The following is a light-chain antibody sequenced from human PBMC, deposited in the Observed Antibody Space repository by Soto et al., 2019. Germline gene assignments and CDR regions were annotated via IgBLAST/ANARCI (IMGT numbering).Light chain of an antibody. CDR1: QSVSTN. V-gene: IGKV3-15*01. CDR2: AAS. CDR3: QQYDNWPPFT. Sequence: EIVMTQSPATLSVSPGDRATLSCRASQSVSTNLAWYQQKPGQAPRLLIYAASTRATRIPARFTGSGSGTEFTLTISSLQSEDFAVYYCQQYDNWPPFTFGPVTIVDIE. J-gene: IGKJ3*01.